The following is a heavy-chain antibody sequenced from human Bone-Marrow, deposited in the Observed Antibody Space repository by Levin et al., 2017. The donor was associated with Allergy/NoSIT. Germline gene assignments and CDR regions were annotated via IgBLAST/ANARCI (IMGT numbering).Heavy chain of an antibody. CDR2: IIGSGESS. J-gene: IGHJ6*02. Sequence: PGGSLRLSCEASGFSFSSYAMTWVRQAPGKGLEWVSAIIGSGESSYYGDSVRGRVTISRDNSKGTVFLQLTRLRAEDTAVYYCVKGLDIYGPYGLDVWGQGTTVTVSS. CDR3: VKGLDIYGPYGLDV. V-gene: IGHV3-23*01. D-gene: IGHD5-18*01. CDR1: GFSFSSYA.